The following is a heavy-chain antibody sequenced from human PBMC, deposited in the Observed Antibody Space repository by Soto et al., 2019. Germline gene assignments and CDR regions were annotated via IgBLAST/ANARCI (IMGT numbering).Heavy chain of an antibody. D-gene: IGHD6-13*01. J-gene: IGHJ5*02. V-gene: IGHV3-30-3*01. CDR1: GFTFSSYA. CDR2: ISYDGSNK. CDR3: ATDGSQLAASVSWFDP. Sequence: GGSLRLSCAASGFTFSSYAMHWVRQAPGKGLEWVAVISYDGSNKYYADSVKGRFTISRDNSKNTLYLQMNSLRAEDTAVYYCATDGSQLAASVSWFDPWGQGTLVTASS.